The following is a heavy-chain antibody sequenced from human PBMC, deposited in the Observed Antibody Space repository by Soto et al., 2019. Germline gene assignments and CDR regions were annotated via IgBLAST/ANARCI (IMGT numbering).Heavy chain of an antibody. CDR3: ARGADSSLYYYNGMDV. CDR1: GFTFSSYE. V-gene: IGHV3-48*03. J-gene: IGHJ6*02. CDR2: ISTGGSTA. D-gene: IGHD3-22*01. Sequence: PGGSLRLSCAASGFTFSSYEMKWVRQAPGKGLEWVSHISTGGSTAYYADSVKGRFTISRDNAKNSLYLQMNGLRAEDTAVYYCARGADSSLYYYNGMDVWGQGTTVTVSS.